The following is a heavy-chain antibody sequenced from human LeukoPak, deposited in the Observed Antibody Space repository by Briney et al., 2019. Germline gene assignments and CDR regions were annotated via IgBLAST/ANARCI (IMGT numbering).Heavy chain of an antibody. J-gene: IGHJ4*02. CDR3: ARGYSSSWNYFDY. CDR1: GGSISSGGYS. CDR2: IYYSGTT. D-gene: IGHD6-13*01. Sequence: SETLSLTCTVSGGSISSGGYSWSWIRQHPGKGLEWIGYIYYSGTTYYNPSLRSRVTISVDTSKNQFSLRLSSVTAADTAVYYCARGYSSSWNYFDYWGQGTLVTVSS. V-gene: IGHV4-31*03.